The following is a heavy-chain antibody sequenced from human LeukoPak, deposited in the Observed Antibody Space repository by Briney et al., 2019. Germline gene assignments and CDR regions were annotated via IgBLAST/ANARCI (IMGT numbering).Heavy chain of an antibody. CDR3: ARNYVDFDY. CDR2: ISSSGTTI. CDR1: GFTFSSFE. V-gene: IGHV3-48*03. Sequence: GGSLRLSCAASGFTFSSFEMNWVRQAPGKGLDWVSYISSSGTTIYYADSVKGRFTISRDNSKNSLYLHMNILRAEDTAIYYCARNYVDFDYWGQGTLVTVSS. D-gene: IGHD1-7*01. J-gene: IGHJ4*02.